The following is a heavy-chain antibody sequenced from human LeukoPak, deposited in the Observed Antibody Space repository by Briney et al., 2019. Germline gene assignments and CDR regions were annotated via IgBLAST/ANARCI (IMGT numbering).Heavy chain of an antibody. Sequence: SETLSLTCTVSGGSISSYYWSWIRQPPGKGLEWIGYMYYSGNTNYNPSLKSRVTISVDTSNNQFSLKLSSVTAADTAVYYCATAVSGTSDFDYWGQGTLVTVSS. J-gene: IGHJ4*02. D-gene: IGHD6-19*01. CDR1: GGSISSYY. CDR3: ATAVSGTSDFDY. V-gene: IGHV4-59*01. CDR2: MYYSGNT.